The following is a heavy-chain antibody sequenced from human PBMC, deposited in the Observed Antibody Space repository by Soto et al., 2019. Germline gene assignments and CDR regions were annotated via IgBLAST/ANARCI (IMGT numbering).Heavy chain of an antibody. Sequence: SVKVSCKASGGTFSSYAISWVRQAPGQGLEWMGGIIPIFGTANYAQKFQGRVTITADESTSTAYMELSSLRSEDTAVYYCAADYDILTGYDYWGQGTLVTVSS. J-gene: IGHJ4*02. CDR1: GGTFSSYA. CDR2: IIPIFGTA. V-gene: IGHV1-69*13. CDR3: AADYDILTGYDY. D-gene: IGHD3-9*01.